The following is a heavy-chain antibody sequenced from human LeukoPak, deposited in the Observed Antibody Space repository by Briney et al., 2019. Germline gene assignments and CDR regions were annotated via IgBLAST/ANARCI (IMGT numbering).Heavy chain of an antibody. D-gene: IGHD6-6*01. CDR3: ARAGSSSSHFDY. CDR1: GGSISRGGYY. CDR2: CHDSGKT. V-gene: IGHV4-31*03. Sequence: SQTLSLTCTVSGGSISRGGYYWGWVRQHPGKGLEWIGYCHDSGKTYYNPSLESRVTVSLDTSKNQFSLTLSSVTAADTAVYYCARAGSSSSHFDYWGQGTLVTVPS. J-gene: IGHJ4*02.